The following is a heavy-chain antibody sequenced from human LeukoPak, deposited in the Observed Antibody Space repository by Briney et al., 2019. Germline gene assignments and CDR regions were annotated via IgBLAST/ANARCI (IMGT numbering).Heavy chain of an antibody. D-gene: IGHD3-3*01. CDR2: TYYRSKWYN. CDR1: GDSVSRNSVA. Sequence: SQTLSLTCAISGDSVSRNSVAWNWIRQSPSRGLEWLGRTYYRSKWYNDYAVSVRSRISINPDTSKNQFSLQLSSVTAADTAVYYCARSHYDFWSGYSYMDVWGKGTTVAVSS. V-gene: IGHV6-1*01. CDR3: ARSHYDFWSGYSYMDV. J-gene: IGHJ6*03.